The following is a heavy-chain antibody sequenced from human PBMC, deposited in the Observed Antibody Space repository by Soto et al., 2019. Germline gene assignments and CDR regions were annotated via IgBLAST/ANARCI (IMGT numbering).Heavy chain of an antibody. CDR3: ASSAYCGGDCYPWAFDI. CDR1: GGSFSGYY. CDR2: INHSGST. J-gene: IGHJ3*02. D-gene: IGHD2-21*02. Sequence: KTSETLSLTCAVYGGSFSGYYWSWIRQPPGKGLEWIGEINHSGSTNYNPSLKSRVTISVDTSKNQFSLKLSSVTAADTAVYYCASSAYCGGDCYPWAFDIWGQGTMVTVSS. V-gene: IGHV4-34*01.